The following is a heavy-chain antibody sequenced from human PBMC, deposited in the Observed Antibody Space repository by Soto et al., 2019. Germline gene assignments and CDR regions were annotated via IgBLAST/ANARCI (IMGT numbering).Heavy chain of an antibody. J-gene: IGHJ4*02. CDR2: ICFDGSYK. Sequence: QVQLVESGGGVVQPGRSLRLSCAASGFTFSRYGMNWVRQAPGKGLEWVPLICFDGSYKYYADSVKDRFTTSRDNSKNTLYLQMNSLRAEVTAVYYCAKSHDYGDYFDYWGQGTLVTVSS. D-gene: IGHD4-17*01. V-gene: IGHV3-30*18. CDR1: GFTFSRYG. CDR3: AKSHDYGDYFDY.